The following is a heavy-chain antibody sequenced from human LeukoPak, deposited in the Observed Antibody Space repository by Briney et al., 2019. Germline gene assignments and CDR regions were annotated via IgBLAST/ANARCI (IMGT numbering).Heavy chain of an antibody. CDR2: IYHSGST. D-gene: IGHD2-15*01. V-gene: IGHV4-38-2*02. J-gene: IGHJ5*02. CDR3: ATVVAATRGNWFDP. CDR1: GYSISSGYY. Sequence: SETLSLTCTVSGYSISSGYYWGWIRQPPGKGLEWIGSIYHSGSTYYNPSLKSRVTISVDTSKNQFSLKLSSVTAADTAVYYCATVVAATRGNWFDPWGQGTLVTVSS.